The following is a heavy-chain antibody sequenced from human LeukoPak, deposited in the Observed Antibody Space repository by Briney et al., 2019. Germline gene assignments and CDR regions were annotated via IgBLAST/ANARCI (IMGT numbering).Heavy chain of an antibody. D-gene: IGHD6-19*01. CDR2: IYPGDSDT. V-gene: IGHV5-51*01. J-gene: IGHJ4*02. CDR3: ARRPGWYSGYFDY. Sequence: KVGESLKISCKGSGYSSTSYWIGWVRQMPGKGLEWMGIIYPGDSDTRYSPSFQGQVTISADKSISTAYLQWSSLKASDTAMYYCARRPGWYSGYFDYWGQGTLVTVSS. CDR1: GYSSTSYW.